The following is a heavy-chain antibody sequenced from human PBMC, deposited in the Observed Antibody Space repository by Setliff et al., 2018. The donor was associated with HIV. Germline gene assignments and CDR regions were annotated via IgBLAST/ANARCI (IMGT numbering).Heavy chain of an antibody. J-gene: IGHJ6*03. CDR1: GGHFIGYY. CDR3: ARNYYDETYYRPGVYYCYYMDV. V-gene: IGHV4-34*01. Sequence: SETLSLTCTAYGGHFIGYYWTWIRQSPEKGLEWSGEIHHSGRTKCSPSLESRVTMSVDTSKNQFSLKLSSVTAADTALYYCARNYYDETYYRPGVYYCYYMDVWGKGTTVTVSS. CDR2: IHHSGRT. D-gene: IGHD3-22*01.